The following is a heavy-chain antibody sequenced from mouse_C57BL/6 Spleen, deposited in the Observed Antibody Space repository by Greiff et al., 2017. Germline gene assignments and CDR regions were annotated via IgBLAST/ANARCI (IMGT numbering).Heavy chain of an antibody. V-gene: IGHV5-16*01. Sequence: EVHLVESEGGLVQPGSSMKLSCTASGFTFSDYYMAWVRQVPEKGLEWVANINYDGSSTYYLDSLKSRFIISRDNAKNILYLQMSSLKSEDTATYYCARVVITTVVADYYAMDYWGQGTSVTVSS. D-gene: IGHD1-1*01. J-gene: IGHJ4*01. CDR3: ARVVITTVVADYYAMDY. CDR2: INYDGSST. CDR1: GFTFSDYY.